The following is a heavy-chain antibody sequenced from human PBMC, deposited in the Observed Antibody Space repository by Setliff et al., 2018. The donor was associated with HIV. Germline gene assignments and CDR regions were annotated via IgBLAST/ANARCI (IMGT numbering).Heavy chain of an antibody. CDR2: INVYNGNT. V-gene: IGHV1-3*01. Sequence: ASVKVSCKASGYTFTSYAMHWVRQAPGQRLEWMGWINVYNGNTNYAQKFQGRLSMSTASSTSTANMFLRSLRYDDTAVYYCARTPRIMVTLKGEYYYYYMDVWGKGTTVTVSS. D-gene: IGHD2-8*01. CDR1: GYTFTSYA. J-gene: IGHJ6*03. CDR3: ARTPRIMVTLKGEYYYYYMDV.